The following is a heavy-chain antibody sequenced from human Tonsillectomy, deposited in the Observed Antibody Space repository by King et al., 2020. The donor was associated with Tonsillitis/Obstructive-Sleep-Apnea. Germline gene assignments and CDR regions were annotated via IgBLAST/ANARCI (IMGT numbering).Heavy chain of an antibody. Sequence: VQLVESGGGLVQPGGSLRLSCAASGITFSSYAMSWVRQAPGKGLEWVSTISGGGGSTYYADSVKGRFTISRDNSKNTLYLQMNSLRAEDTAVYYCAKAMVQRIIITIFDYWGQGTLVTVSS. CDR3: AKAMVQRIIITIFDY. CDR2: ISGGGGST. V-gene: IGHV3-23*04. J-gene: IGHJ4*02. CDR1: GITFSSYA. D-gene: IGHD3-10*01.